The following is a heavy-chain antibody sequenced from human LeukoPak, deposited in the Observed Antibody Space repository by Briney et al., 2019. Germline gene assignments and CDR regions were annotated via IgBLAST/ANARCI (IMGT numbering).Heavy chain of an antibody. Sequence: ASVKVSCKASGGTFSSYTISWVRQAPGQGLEWMGGIIPILGIANYAQKFQGRVTITADKSTSTAYMELSSLRSEDTAVYHCARESTNITIFGVVITPYYYYYMDVWGKGTTVTVSS. J-gene: IGHJ6*03. D-gene: IGHD3-3*01. CDR1: GGTFSSYT. V-gene: IGHV1-69*10. CDR2: IIPILGIA. CDR3: ARESTNITIFGVVITPYYYYYMDV.